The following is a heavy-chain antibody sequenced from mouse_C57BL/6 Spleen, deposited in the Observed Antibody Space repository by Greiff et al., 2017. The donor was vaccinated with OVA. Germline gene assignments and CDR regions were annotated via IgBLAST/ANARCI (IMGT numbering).Heavy chain of an antibody. Sequence: VQLQQSGAELVRPGASVKLSCTASGFTFTDYYMHWVQQRPEQGLEWIGRIYPEDGDTEYAPKFQGQATMTADTSSNTAYMLLRILTSEDTAVYYCTTGDYNWYFDVWGTGTTVTVAS. CDR3: TTGDYNWYFDV. J-gene: IGHJ1*03. V-gene: IGHV14-1*01. CDR1: GFTFTDYY. CDR2: IYPEDGDT. D-gene: IGHD2-4*01.